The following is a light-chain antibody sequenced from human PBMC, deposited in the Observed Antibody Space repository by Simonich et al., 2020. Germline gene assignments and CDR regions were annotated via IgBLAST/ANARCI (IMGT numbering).Light chain of an antibody. CDR2: DVS. V-gene: IGLV2-14*01. Sequence: QSALTQPASVSGSPGQSITISCTGTSSDVGGYNYVSWYQQHPGKAPKLMNYDVSKGPSGVSNRFSGSKSGNTAALTISGLQAEDEADYYCSSYTSSSTSVFGGGTKLTVL. J-gene: IGLJ2*01. CDR1: SSDVGGYNY. CDR3: SSYTSSSTSV.